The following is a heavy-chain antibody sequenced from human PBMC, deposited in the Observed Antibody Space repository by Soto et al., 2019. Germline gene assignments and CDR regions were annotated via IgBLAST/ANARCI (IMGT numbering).Heavy chain of an antibody. CDR2: ISSSSSYI. J-gene: IGHJ4*02. D-gene: IGHD3-22*01. V-gene: IGHV3-21*01. CDR1: GFTFSSYS. CDR3: VRGETRLRSVITTNN. Sequence: PVGSLRLSCAASGFTFSSYSMNWVRQAPGKGLEWVSSISSSSSYIYYADSVKGRFTISRDNAKNSLYLQMNSMRAEHTAVYYCVRGETRLRSVITTNNWGQGTLVTVSS.